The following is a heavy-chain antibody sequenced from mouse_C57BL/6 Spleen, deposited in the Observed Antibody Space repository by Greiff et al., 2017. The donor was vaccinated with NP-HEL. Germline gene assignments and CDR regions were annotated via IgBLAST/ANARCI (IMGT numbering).Heavy chain of an antibody. Sequence: VQLQQSGAELVRPGASVTLSCKASGYTFTDYEMHWVKQTPVHGLEWIGAIDPETGGTAYNQKFKGKAILTADKSSSTAYMELRSLTSEDSAVYYCTRRGDYDLDYWGQGTTLTVSS. CDR1: GYTFTDYE. CDR3: TRRGDYDLDY. D-gene: IGHD2-4*01. CDR2: IDPETGGT. V-gene: IGHV1-15*01. J-gene: IGHJ2*01.